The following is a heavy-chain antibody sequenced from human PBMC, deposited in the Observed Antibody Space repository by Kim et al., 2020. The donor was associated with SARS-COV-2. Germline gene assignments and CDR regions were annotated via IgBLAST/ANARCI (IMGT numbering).Heavy chain of an antibody. CDR1: GFTFSSYS. V-gene: IGHV3-21*01. D-gene: IGHD5-12*01. J-gene: IGHJ3*02. Sequence: GGSLRLSCAASGFTFSSYSMNWVRQAPGKGLEWVSSISSSSSYIYYADSVKGRFTISRDNAKNSLYLQMNSLRAEDTAVYYCARDLGVTTRITEAFDIWGQGTMVTVSS. CDR2: ISSSSSYI. CDR3: ARDLGVTTRITEAFDI.